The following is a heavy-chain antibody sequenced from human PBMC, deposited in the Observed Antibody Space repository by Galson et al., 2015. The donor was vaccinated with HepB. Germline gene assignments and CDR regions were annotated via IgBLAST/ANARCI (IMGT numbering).Heavy chain of an antibody. D-gene: IGHD6-19*01. Sequence: SLRLSCAASGFTFSTYSMNWVRQAPGKGLEWVSYISTSSGTIYYADSVKGRFTISRDNAKNSLYLQMNSLRDEDTAVYYCARDEVAVAGTGDFDYWGQGTLVTVSS. CDR2: ISTSSGTI. V-gene: IGHV3-48*02. CDR3: ARDEVAVAGTGDFDY. J-gene: IGHJ4*02. CDR1: GFTFSTYS.